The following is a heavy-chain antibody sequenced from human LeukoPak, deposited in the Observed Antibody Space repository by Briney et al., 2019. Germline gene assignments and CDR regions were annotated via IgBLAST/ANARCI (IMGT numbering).Heavy chain of an antibody. J-gene: IGHJ4*02. CDR1: GGSISSYY. CDR3: ARCHYYDSSGYYEEDY. D-gene: IGHD3-22*01. V-gene: IGHV4-4*07. Sequence: SETLSLTCTVSGGSISSYYWSWIRQPAGKGLEWIGRIYTSGSTNYNPSLNSRVTMSVDTSKNQFSLKLSSVTAADTAVYYCARCHYYDSSGYYEEDYWGQGTLVTVSS. CDR2: IYTSGST.